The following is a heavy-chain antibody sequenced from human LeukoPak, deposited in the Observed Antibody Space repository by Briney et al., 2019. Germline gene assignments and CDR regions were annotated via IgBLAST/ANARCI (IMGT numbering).Heavy chain of an antibody. D-gene: IGHD2-15*01. J-gene: IGHJ3*02. V-gene: IGHV3-21*01. Sequence: PGGSLRLSCAASGFTFSSYSMNWVRQAPGKGLEWVSSISSSSSYIYYADSVKGRFTISRDNAKNSLYLLMNSLRAEDTAVYYCAREYCSGGSCYNDAFDIWGQGTMVTVSS. CDR3: AREYCSGGSCYNDAFDI. CDR1: GFTFSSYS. CDR2: ISSSSSYI.